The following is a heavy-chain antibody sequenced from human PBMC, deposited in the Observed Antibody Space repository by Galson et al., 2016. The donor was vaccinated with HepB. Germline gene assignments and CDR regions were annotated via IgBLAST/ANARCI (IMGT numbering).Heavy chain of an antibody. CDR1: GFTFSIYS. D-gene: IGHD1-1*01. CDR3: ARQAFTNWNPFDY. V-gene: IGHV3-33*08. CDR2: IWYDGVNT. J-gene: IGHJ4*02. Sequence: SLRLSCAASGFTFSIYSMNWVRQAPGKGLEWVAVIWYDGVNTYYADSVKGRFTISRDNSKNTLYLQMNSLRAEDTAVYYCARQAFTNWNPFDYWGQGTLVTVSS.